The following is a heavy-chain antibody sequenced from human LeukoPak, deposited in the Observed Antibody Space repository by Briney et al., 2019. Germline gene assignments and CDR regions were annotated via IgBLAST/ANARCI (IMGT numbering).Heavy chain of an antibody. CDR2: ISSSSSYI. Sequence: GGSLRLSCAASGFTFSSYSMSWVRQAPGKGLEWVSSISSSSSYIYYADSVKGRFTISRDNAKNSLYLQMNSLRAEDTAVYYCARTNDNYYYYYMDVWFKGTTVTISS. CDR3: ARTNDNYYYYYMDV. V-gene: IGHV3-21*01. CDR1: GFTFSSYS. D-gene: IGHD3-9*01. J-gene: IGHJ6*03.